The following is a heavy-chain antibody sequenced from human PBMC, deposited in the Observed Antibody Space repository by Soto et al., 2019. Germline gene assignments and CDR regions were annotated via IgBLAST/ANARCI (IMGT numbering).Heavy chain of an antibody. Sequence: QITLKESGPTLVKSTQTLTLTCTLSGFSITTSGLGVAWIRQPPGKALEWLALIYWYDDKRYSLSLKSRLTIPKDDSKHHVVLTMTDMDPLDSATYYCARSPVPVTAVTSKWFDTWGQGTLVTVSS. V-gene: IGHV2-5*01. CDR3: ARSPVPVTAVTSKWFDT. D-gene: IGHD4-4*01. CDR2: IYWYDDK. CDR1: GFSITTSGLG. J-gene: IGHJ5*02.